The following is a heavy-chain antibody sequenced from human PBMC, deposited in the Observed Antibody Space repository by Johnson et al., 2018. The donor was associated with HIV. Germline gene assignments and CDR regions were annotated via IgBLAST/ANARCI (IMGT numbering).Heavy chain of an antibody. J-gene: IGHJ3*02. CDR3: AREGGALAYCGGDCFLDAFDI. D-gene: IGHD2-21*01. Sequence: VQLVESGGGLVQPGGSLRLSCAASGFTVSSNYMSWVRQAPGKGLEWVSVIYSGGSTYYADSVKGRLPISRDNPKNTLYLQMNSLRAEDTAVYYCAREGGALAYCGGDCFLDAFDIWGQGTMVTVSS. V-gene: IGHV3-66*01. CDR2: IYSGGST. CDR1: GFTVSSNY.